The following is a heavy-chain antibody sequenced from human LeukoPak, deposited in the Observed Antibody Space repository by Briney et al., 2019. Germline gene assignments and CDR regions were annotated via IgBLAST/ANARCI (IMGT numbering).Heavy chain of an antibody. D-gene: IGHD2-15*01. CDR1: GGSISSYY. Sequence: SETLSLTCTVSGGSISSYYWSWIRQPPGKGLEWIGYIYYSGSTNYNPSLKSRVTISVDTSKNQFSLKLSSVTAADTAVYYCARHVPQPITVAATLIYFDFWGQGTLVTVSS. J-gene: IGHJ4*02. V-gene: IGHV4-59*08. CDR3: ARHVPQPITVAATLIYFDF. CDR2: IYYSGST.